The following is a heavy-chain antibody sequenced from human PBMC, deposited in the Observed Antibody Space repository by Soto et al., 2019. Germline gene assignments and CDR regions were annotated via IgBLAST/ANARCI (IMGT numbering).Heavy chain of an antibody. J-gene: IGHJ4*02. V-gene: IGHV3-30*18. CDR3: AKGGRQWLVTSDFNY. CDR2: VSHDGRNT. CDR1: GFTFSDYA. Sequence: VQLVESGGGGVQPGRSLRLSCAASGFTFSDYAMHWVRQAPGKGLEWVAVVSHDGRNTHYADSVKGRFTISRDSSKNTGSLEMTSLRAEDTAVYYWAKGGRQWLVTSDFNYWGQGALVTVSS. D-gene: IGHD6-19*01.